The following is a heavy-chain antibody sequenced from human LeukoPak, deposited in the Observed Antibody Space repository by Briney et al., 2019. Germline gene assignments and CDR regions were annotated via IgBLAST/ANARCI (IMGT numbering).Heavy chain of an antibody. V-gene: IGHV4-59*01. J-gene: IGHJ4*02. D-gene: IGHD6-19*01. Sequence: SETLSLTCTVSGGSISSYYWSWIRQPPGKGLEWIGYIYYSGSTNYNPSLKSRVTISVDTSKNQFSLKLSSVTAADTAVYYCARCGAHKWLAGDYFDYWGQGTLVTVSS. CDR1: GGSISSYY. CDR3: ARCGAHKWLAGDYFDY. CDR2: IYYSGST.